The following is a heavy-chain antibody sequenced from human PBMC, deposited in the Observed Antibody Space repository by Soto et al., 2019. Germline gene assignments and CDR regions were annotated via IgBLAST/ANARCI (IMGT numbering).Heavy chain of an antibody. CDR3: ARREVTYYYGSGSYYFYY. CDR2: IYPGDSDT. J-gene: IGHJ4*02. V-gene: IGHV5-51*03. D-gene: IGHD3-10*01. Sequence: EVQLVQSGAEVKKPGESLKISCKGSGYSFTSYWIGWVRQMPGKGLEWMGIIYPGDSDTRYSPSFQGHVTISADKSISTAYLQWSSLKASDTAMYYCARREVTYYYGSGSYYFYYWGQGTLVTVSS. CDR1: GYSFTSYW.